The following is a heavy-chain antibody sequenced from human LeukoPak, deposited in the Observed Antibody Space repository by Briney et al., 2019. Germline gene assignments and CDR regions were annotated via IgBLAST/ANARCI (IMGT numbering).Heavy chain of an antibody. CDR3: ARDYFVRSLYYYYYMDV. CDR2: IYTSGST. CDR1: GGSISSGSYY. D-gene: IGHD3-10*01. Sequence: SETLSLTCTVSGGSISSGSYYWSWIRQPAGKGLEGIGRIYTSGSTNYNPSLKSRVTISVDTSKNQFSLKLSSVTAADTAVYYCARDYFVRSLYYYYYMDVWGKGTTVTVSS. J-gene: IGHJ6*03. V-gene: IGHV4-61*02.